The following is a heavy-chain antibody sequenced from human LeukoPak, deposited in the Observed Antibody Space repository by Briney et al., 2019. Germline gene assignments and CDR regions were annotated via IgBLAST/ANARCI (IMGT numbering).Heavy chain of an antibody. D-gene: IGHD6-25*01. CDR2: IGTSSTTI. CDR1: GFTFSDYS. V-gene: IGHV3-48*01. Sequence: GGSLRLSCEASGFTFSDYSMNWVRQTPGKGLEWVSNIGTSSTTIYYADSVKGRFTISRDNAKNSLYLQMNSLRADDTAVYYCARFAAGGSYYYYMDVWGKGTTVTVSS. J-gene: IGHJ6*03. CDR3: ARFAAGGSYYYYMDV.